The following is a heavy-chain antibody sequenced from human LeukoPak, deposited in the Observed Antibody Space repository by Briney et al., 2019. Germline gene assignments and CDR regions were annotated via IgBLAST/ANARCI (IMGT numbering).Heavy chain of an antibody. CDR1: GFTFSSYA. V-gene: IGHV3-23*01. CDR2: ISGSGGST. Sequence: PGGSLRLSCAASGFTFSSYAMSWVRQAPGKGLEWVSAISGSGGSTYYADSVKGRFTISRDNSKNTLYLQMNSLRAEDTAVYYCAKDRDYYDSSGYYYVTAEYFQHRGQGTLVTVSS. CDR3: AKDRDYYDSSGYYYVTAEYFQH. D-gene: IGHD3-22*01. J-gene: IGHJ1*01.